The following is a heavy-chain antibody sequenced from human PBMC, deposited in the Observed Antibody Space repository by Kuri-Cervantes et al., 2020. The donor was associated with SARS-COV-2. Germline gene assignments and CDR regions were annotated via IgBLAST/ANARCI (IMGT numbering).Heavy chain of an antibody. CDR1: GFSFSDYY. CDR3: ARDRPIPRMGYYYYGMDV. V-gene: IGHV3-11*01. CDR2: ISSSGSII. Sequence: GESLKISCAASGFSFSDYYMTWIRQAPGKGLEWVSYISSSGSIIYYADSVRGRFTISRDNAKNSLYLQMNSLRADDTAVYYCARDRPIPRMGYYYYGMDVWGQGTTVTVSS. D-gene: IGHD2-8*01. J-gene: IGHJ6*02.